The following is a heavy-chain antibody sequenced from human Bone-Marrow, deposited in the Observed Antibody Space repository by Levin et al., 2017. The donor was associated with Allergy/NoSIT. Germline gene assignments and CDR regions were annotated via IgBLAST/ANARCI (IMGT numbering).Heavy chain of an antibody. Sequence: LGESLKISCAASGFTVSSHYMSWVRQAPGKGLEWVSVIYSGGSTYYADSVKGRFTISRDNSKNTLYLQMNSLRAEDTAVYYCARAQDFWSGYYSDYWGQGTLVTVSS. J-gene: IGHJ4*02. CDR2: IYSGGST. D-gene: IGHD3-3*01. CDR1: GFTVSSHY. V-gene: IGHV3-53*01. CDR3: ARAQDFWSGYYSDY.